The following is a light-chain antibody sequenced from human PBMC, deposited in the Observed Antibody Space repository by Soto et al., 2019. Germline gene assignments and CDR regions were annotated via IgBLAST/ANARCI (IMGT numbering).Light chain of an antibody. CDR2: GAS. V-gene: IGKV3-20*01. CDR1: QSVSSSY. CDR3: QQYGSSLGVT. Sequence: EIVMTQSPVTLSVSPGERATLSCRASQSVSSSYLAWYQQKPGQAPRLLIYGASSRATGIPDRFSGSGSGTDFTLTISRLEPEDFAVYYCQQYGSSLGVTFGGGTKVDI. J-gene: IGKJ4*01.